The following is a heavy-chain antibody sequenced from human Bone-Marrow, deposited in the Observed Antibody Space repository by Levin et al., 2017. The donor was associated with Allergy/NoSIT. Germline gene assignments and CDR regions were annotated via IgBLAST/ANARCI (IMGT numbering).Heavy chain of an antibody. J-gene: IGHJ4*02. D-gene: IGHD3-16*01. V-gene: IGHV3-23*01. CDR3: AKDDNSGLGDDTWGNFDY. CDR2: ISASGGST. Sequence: GGSLRLSCAASGFTYSSYAMSWVRQAPGEGLEWVSAISASGGSTVYAASVKGRFTISRDNSKNTLYLQMNTLRAEDTAVYYCAKDDNSGLGDDTWGNFDYWGRGTLVTVSP. CDR1: GFTYSSYA.